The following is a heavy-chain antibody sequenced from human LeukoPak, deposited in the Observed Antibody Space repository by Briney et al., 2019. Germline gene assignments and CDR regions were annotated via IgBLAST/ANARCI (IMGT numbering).Heavy chain of an antibody. CDR2: ISASGGST. CDR1: EVTFSSFA. J-gene: IGHJ1*01. CDR3: ATNHYAPGSHEYFQH. D-gene: IGHD3-10*01. Sequence: GSLRLSCAASEVTFSSFAMSWVRQAPGKGLEWVSVISASGGSTYYADSVKGRFTTSRDNSKNTLYLQMNSLRAEDTAVYYCATNHYAPGSHEYFQHWGQGTLVTVSS. V-gene: IGHV3-23*01.